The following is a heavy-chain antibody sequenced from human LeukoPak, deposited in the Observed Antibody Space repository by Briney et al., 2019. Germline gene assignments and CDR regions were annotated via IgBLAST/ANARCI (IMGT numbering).Heavy chain of an antibody. CDR3: ARGSRIAAAPPYFDY. CDR1: GGSISSYY. CDR2: IYTSGST. D-gene: IGHD6-13*01. J-gene: IGHJ4*02. Sequence: SETLSLTCTASGGSISSYYWSWIRQPAGKGLEWIGRIYTSGSTNYNPSLKSRVTMSVDTSKNQFSLKLSSVTAADTAVYYCARGSRIAAAPPYFDYWGQGTLVTVSS. V-gene: IGHV4-4*07.